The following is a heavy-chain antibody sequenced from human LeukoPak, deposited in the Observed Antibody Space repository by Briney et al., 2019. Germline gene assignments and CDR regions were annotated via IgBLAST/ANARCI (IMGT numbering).Heavy chain of an antibody. CDR2: FYSGGSL. Sequence: PGGSLRLSCAASGFTVSSKYLTWVRQAPGKGLEWVSTFYSGGSLYYADSVKGRFTISRDNSNNTLFLQMNSLRDEDTAMYYCAGSWYPPSYFEYWGQGTLVTVSS. J-gene: IGHJ4*02. V-gene: IGHV3-66*01. CDR3: AGSWYPPSYFEY. D-gene: IGHD6-13*01. CDR1: GFTVSSKY.